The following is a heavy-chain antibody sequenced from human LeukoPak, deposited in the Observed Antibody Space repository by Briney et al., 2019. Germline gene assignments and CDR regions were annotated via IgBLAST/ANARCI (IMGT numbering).Heavy chain of an antibody. CDR3: ATEGGSGSYYGDDAFDM. CDR1: GFSFTNTW. CDR2: VKSKADDGTT. V-gene: IGHV3-15*01. J-gene: IGHJ3*02. D-gene: IGHD3-10*01. Sequence: GGSLRLSCEASGFSFTNTWMSWVRQAPGKGVELGGRVKSKADDGTTDYAAPVQGRFTISRDDSKNTLSLQMNSLKTEDTAVYYCATEGGSGSYYGDDAFDMWGQGTMVTVSS.